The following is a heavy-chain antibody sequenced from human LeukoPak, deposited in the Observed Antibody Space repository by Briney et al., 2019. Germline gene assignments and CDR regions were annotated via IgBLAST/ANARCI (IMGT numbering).Heavy chain of an antibody. J-gene: IGHJ5*02. CDR3: ARGGIVGSRTNWFDP. V-gene: IGHV4-59*01. Sequence: PSETLSLSCTVSGGSIRRYYWSWIRQPPGKGLECIGYIYYIGSTNYNPSLKSRVTISLDTSKSQFSLKLTSVTPADTAVYYCARGGIVGSRTNWFDPWGQGILVTVSS. D-gene: IGHD1-26*01. CDR2: IYYIGST. CDR1: GGSIRRYY.